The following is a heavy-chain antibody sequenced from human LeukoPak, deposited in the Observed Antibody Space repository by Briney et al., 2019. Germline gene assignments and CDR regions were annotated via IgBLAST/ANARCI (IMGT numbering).Heavy chain of an antibody. Sequence: GESLKISCKGSGYTFTTYWIGWVRQMPGKGLEWMGIVSPGDSDTRYSPSFQGQVTISADKSIRTAYLQWSSLKASDTAMYYCARRYCSSTFCHGAFVIWGQGTMVTVSS. J-gene: IGHJ3*02. CDR1: GYTFTTYW. CDR3: ARRYCSSTFCHGAFVI. D-gene: IGHD2-2*01. V-gene: IGHV5-51*01. CDR2: VSPGDSDT.